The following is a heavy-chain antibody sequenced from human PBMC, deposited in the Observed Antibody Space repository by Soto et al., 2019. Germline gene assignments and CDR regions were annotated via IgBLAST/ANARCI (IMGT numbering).Heavy chain of an antibody. CDR3: ARVLYYYDSGGKFDF. V-gene: IGHV1-3*01. D-gene: IGHD3-22*01. CDR1: GYTFTSYS. Sequence: ASVKVSCKASGYTFTSYSMHWMRQAPGQRLEWMGWINSGNGNTKYSQEFQGRVTITRDTSASTAYMELSSLRSEDTAVYYCARVLYYYDSGGKFDFWGQGTLVTVSS. J-gene: IGHJ4*02. CDR2: INSGNGNT.